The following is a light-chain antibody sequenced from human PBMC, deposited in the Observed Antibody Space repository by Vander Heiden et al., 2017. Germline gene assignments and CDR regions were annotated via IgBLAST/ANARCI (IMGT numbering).Light chain of an antibody. CDR2: EVS. CDR3: RSYRSSSTL. J-gene: IGLJ2*01. CDR1: SSDVGGYND. V-gene: IGLV2-14*01. Sequence: SALTQPPSVCRTPRQSITISCTGTSSDVGGYNDVSGYQQHPGKAPKLMIYEVSNRPSGVSKRFSGSKSGNTASLTTSGVQADDEADYYCRSYRSSSTLFGGGTKLTVL.